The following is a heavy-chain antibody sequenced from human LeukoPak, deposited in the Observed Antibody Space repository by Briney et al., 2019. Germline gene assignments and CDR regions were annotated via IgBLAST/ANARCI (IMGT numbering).Heavy chain of an antibody. CDR3: ARRSYYDSGGYYYDF. CDR2: IYPDDSDT. V-gene: IGHV5-51*01. Sequence: GESLKSSCKGSGYSFTNYWIGWVREMPGKGLEWMGIIYPDDSDTRYSPSFQGQVTISADKSISTAYLQWSSLKASDTAMYYCARRSYYDSGGYYYDFWGQRTLVPVSS. J-gene: IGHJ4*02. CDR1: GYSFTNYW. D-gene: IGHD3-22*01.